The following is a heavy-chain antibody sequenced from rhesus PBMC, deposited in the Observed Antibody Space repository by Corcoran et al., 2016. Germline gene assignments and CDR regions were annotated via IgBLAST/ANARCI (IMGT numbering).Heavy chain of an antibody. Sequence: QVQLQESGPGGVTPSESLSLTCAVSAGSVSGSYLWSWIRKPPGAVLEWIGYIYGGSGTPSYNPSLKSRFIISIDTSKNQFSLKLSSVTAADTAVYSGARALHSSGLYWYFDLWGPGTPTTISS. CDR1: AGSVSGSYL. CDR2: IYGGSGTP. D-gene: IGHD6-31*01. J-gene: IGHJ2*01. CDR3: ARALHSSGLYWYFDL. V-gene: IGHV4S7*01.